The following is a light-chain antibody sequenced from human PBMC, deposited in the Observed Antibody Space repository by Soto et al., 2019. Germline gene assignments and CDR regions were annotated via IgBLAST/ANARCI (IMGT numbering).Light chain of an antibody. Sequence: DIQMTQSPSSLSASVGDRVTITCRASQSISSYLNWYQQKPGKAPKLLIYAASSLQSGVPSRFSGRGSGTDFTLTISSLQPEDFAPYYCQQSYSTPRTFGQGTKVEIK. J-gene: IGKJ1*01. CDR2: AAS. V-gene: IGKV1-39*01. CDR1: QSISSY. CDR3: QQSYSTPRT.